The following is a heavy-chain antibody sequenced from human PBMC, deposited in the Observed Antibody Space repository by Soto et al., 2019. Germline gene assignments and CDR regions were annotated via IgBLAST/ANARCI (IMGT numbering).Heavy chain of an antibody. CDR3: ARVRAIFDF. J-gene: IGHJ4*02. D-gene: IGHD1-26*01. Sequence: PGGSLRLSCAASGFTFTSYTMSWVRLTPGKGLEWVSAISRSGSNTFYADSVRGRFTISRDNSNNTVSLQMNNLRAEDTAVYFCARVRAIFDFWGQGTRVTVSS. V-gene: IGHV3-23*01. CDR1: GFTFTSYT. CDR2: ISRSGSNT.